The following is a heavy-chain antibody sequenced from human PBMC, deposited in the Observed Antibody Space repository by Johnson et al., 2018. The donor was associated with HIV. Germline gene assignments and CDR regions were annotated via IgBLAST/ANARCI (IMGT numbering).Heavy chain of an antibody. CDR1: GFTFSSYG. D-gene: IGHD1-26*01. J-gene: IGHJ3*02. CDR2: ISYDGST. CDR3: AKDRYIKGASTGFDI. V-gene: IGHV3-30*18. Sequence: VQLVESGGGVVQPGRSLRLSCAASGFTFSSYGMHWVRQAPGKGLEWVAVISYDGSTYYAESVKGRFTTSRDNSKNTLYLQMNILRSEDTAVYYCAKDRYIKGASTGFDIWGQGTMVTVSS.